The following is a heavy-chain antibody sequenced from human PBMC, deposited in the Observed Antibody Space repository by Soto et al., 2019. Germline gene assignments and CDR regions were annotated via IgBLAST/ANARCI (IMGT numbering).Heavy chain of an antibody. CDR3: ARRGQDIVVVPAAWDYFDY. CDR2: IYHSGST. D-gene: IGHD2-2*01. CDR1: SGSISSSNW. J-gene: IGHJ4*02. V-gene: IGHV4-4*02. Sequence: QVQLQESGPGLVKPSGTLSLTCAVSSGSISSSNWWSWVRQPPGKGLEWIGEIYHSGSTNYNPSLKSRVTISVDKSKNQFSLKLSSVTAADTAVYYCARRGQDIVVVPAAWDYFDYWGQGTLVTVSS.